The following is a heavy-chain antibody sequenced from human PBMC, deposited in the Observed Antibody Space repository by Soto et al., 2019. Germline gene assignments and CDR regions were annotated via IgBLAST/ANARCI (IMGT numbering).Heavy chain of an antibody. J-gene: IGHJ4*02. CDR1: GFIFSSYG. CDR2: IWYDGSYK. Sequence: QVQLVESGGGVVQPGRSLRLSCGASGFIFSSYGMHWVRQAPGKGLEWVAGIWYDGSYKYYADSVRGRFTISRDNSMNTLYLQMNSLRAEDTGVYYCARGYGGNSAGFDFWGQGTLVTVSS. D-gene: IGHD2-21*01. CDR3: ARGYGGNSAGFDF. V-gene: IGHV3-33*01.